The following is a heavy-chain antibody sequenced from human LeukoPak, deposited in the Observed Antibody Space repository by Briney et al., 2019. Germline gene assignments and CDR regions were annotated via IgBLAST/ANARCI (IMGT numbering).Heavy chain of an antibody. CDR1: GFSFSSYW. D-gene: IGHD6-19*01. J-gene: IGHJ6*02. CDR2: IKEDGSKK. Sequence: PGGSLRLSCAASGFSFSSYWMNWVRRAPGKGLEWLANIKEDGSKKYYVDSVKGRFTISRDNAKNSLYPQMDSLRAEDTAVYYCARDPGRQYSSVADVWGQGTTVTVSS. CDR3: ARDPGRQYSSVADV. V-gene: IGHV3-7*03.